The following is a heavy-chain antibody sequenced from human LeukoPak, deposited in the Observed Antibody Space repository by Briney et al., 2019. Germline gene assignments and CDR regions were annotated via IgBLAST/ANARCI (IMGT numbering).Heavy chain of an antibody. CDR1: GGTFSTHP. CDR3: ARVGYDTSGYYFDN. D-gene: IGHD3-22*01. Sequence: SSVKVSCKASGGTFSTHPISWVRQAPGQGLEWMGGILPFLGQANFAQTFQDRLTITADKSTTTVYMELSSLRAADTAVYYCARVGYDTSGYYFDNWGQGTLVTVSS. J-gene: IGHJ4*02. CDR2: ILPFLGQA. V-gene: IGHV1-69*06.